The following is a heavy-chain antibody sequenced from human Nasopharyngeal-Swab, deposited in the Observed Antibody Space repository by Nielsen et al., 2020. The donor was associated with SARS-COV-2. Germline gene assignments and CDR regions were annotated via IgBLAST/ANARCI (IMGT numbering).Heavy chain of an antibody. CDR3: ARREGADDY. CDR2: IAYDGRNK. J-gene: IGHJ4*02. V-gene: IGHV3-30*03. D-gene: IGHD1-26*01. CDR1: GFTFSSYG. Sequence: GESLKISCAASGFTFSSYGMHWVRQAPGKGLEWVAVIAYDGRNKYYADSVKGRFTISRDSAKNALYLEMNSLRPEDTAVYYCARREGADDYWGQGTLVTVSS.